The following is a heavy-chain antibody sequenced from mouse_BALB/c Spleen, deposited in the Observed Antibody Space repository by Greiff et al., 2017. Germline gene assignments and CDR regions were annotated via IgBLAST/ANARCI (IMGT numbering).Heavy chain of an antibody. CDR2: ISDGGSYT. V-gene: IGHV5-4*02. CDR3: ARDSTVVATNYFDY. CDR1: GFTFSDYY. D-gene: IGHD1-1*01. J-gene: IGHJ2*01. Sequence: EVKLVESGGGLVKPGGSLKLSCAASGFTFSDYYMYWVRQTPEKRLEWVATISDGGSYTYYPDSVKGRFTISRDNAKNNLYLQMSSLKSEDTAMYYCARDSTVVATNYFDYWGQGTTLTVAS.